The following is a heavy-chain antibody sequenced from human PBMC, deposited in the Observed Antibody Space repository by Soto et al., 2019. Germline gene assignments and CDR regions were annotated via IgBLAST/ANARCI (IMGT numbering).Heavy chain of an antibody. V-gene: IGHV3-48*03. CDR2: ISSGGDTI. CDR1: GFSFSNYE. CDR3: ARDRAAGGY. D-gene: IGHD6-13*01. Sequence: GGSLRLSCADFGFSFSNYEMNWVRQAPGKGLEWVAYISSGGDTIHYADSVRGRFTVSRDNARNSLSLQMNTLRVEDTALYYCARDRAAGGYWGQGTLVTVSS. J-gene: IGHJ4*02.